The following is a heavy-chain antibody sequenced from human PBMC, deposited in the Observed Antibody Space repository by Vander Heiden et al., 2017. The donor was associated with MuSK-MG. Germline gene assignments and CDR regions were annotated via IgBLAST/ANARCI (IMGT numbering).Heavy chain of an antibody. CDR1: YG. CDR3: AKSGCSDGEVEEYCYMDV. D-gene: IGHD3-3*01. J-gene: IGHJ6*03. Sequence: YGVHWVRQAPGKGLEWVAVSWSGGSNTDYGDSVKGRFTISRDNFKNAVYLQMNSLRAEERGLYYCAKSGCSDGEVEEYCYMDVWGKGTTVTVS. CDR2: SWSGGSNT. V-gene: IGHV3-33*06.